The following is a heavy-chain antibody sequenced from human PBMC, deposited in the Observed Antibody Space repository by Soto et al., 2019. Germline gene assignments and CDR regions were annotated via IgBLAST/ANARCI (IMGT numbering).Heavy chain of an antibody. V-gene: IGHV3-30-3*01. J-gene: IGHJ5*02. CDR2: ISYDGSNK. CDR3: ARGAGGYCSGGSCLGWFDP. Sequence: QVQLVESGGGVVQPGRSLRLSCAASGFTFSSYAMHWVRQAPGKGLEWVAVISYDGSNKYYADSVKGRFTISRDNSKNTLYLQMNSLTAEDTAVYYCARGAGGYCSGGSCLGWFDPWGQGTLVTVSS. D-gene: IGHD2-15*01. CDR1: GFTFSSYA.